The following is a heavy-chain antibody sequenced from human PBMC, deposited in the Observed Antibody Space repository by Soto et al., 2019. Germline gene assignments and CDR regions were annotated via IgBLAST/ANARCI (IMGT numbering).Heavy chain of an antibody. Sequence: PRGSLRLSCAASGFTFSSYAVSWVRQAPGKGLEWVSAISGSGGSTYYADSVKGRFTISRYNSKNTLYLQMNSLRAEDTAVYYCARGLTLSTPPPTTQIDTGGQDAVLPISS. CDR2: ISGSGGST. V-gene: IGHV3-23*01. J-gene: IGHJ1*01. D-gene: IGHD3-10*01. CDR3: ARGLTLSTPPPTTQIDT. CDR1: GFTFSSYA.